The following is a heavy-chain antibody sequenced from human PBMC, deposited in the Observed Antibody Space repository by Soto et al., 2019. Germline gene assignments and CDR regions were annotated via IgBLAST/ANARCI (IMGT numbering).Heavy chain of an antibody. CDR2: VFYTGST. CDR1: GGSISSYY. Sequence: PSETLSLTCKLSGGSISSYYWSWIRQPPGEALEWIGYVFYTGSTNYNPSLKSRVLISVDTSKNQFSLELRSVTAADTAVYYCARQDGYYYYMDVWGTGTTVTVSS. J-gene: IGHJ6*03. V-gene: IGHV4-59*08. CDR3: ARQDGYYYYMDV.